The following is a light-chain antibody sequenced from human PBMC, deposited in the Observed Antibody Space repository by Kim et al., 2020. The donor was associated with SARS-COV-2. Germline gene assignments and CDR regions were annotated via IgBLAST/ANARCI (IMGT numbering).Light chain of an antibody. V-gene: IGKV3-20*01. Sequence: SPEGRATLSCRTSPSISRSSLAWNQQKPGQAPRLLNYGASSRATGIPDRCSGSGSGTDFTLTISRLEPEDFAVYYCQQYGSSPLTFGGGTKVDIK. CDR1: PSISRSS. CDR2: GAS. CDR3: QQYGSSPLT. J-gene: IGKJ4*01.